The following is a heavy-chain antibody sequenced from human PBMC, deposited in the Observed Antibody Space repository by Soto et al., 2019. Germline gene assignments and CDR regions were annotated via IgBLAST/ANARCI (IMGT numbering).Heavy chain of an antibody. J-gene: IGHJ4*02. D-gene: IGHD6-6*01. V-gene: IGHV3-23*01. CDR2: ISGSGGST. CDR1: GFTFSSYA. Sequence: LRLSCAASGFTFSSYAMSWVRQAPGKGLEWVSAISGSGGSTYYADSVKGRFTISRDNSKNTLYLQMNSLRAEDTAVYYCAIDRERIAARPIDYWGQGTLVTVSS. CDR3: AIDRERIAARPIDY.